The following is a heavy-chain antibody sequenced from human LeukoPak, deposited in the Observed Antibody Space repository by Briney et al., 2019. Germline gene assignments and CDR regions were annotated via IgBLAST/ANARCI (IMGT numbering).Heavy chain of an antibody. CDR2: IWYDGSNK. D-gene: IGHD6-13*01. CDR1: EFTFSSYG. Sequence: GGSLRLSCAASEFTFSSYGMHWVRQAPGKGLEWVAVIWYDGSNKYYADSVKGRFTISRDNSKNTLYLQMNSLRAEDTAVYYCARDALLAAAGTGDYYYGMDVWGQGTTVTVSS. J-gene: IGHJ6*02. V-gene: IGHV3-33*01. CDR3: ARDALLAAAGTGDYYYGMDV.